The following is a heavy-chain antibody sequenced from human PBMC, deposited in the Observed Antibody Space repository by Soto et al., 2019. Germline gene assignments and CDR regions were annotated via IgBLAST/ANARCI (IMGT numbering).Heavy chain of an antibody. CDR2: INPSSGNT. Sequence: QVQLVQSGAEVKKPGASVKVSCKASGYSCTRHDINWVRQAPGQGLEWMGWINPSSGNTGYAQRFLGRLTMTTDTSTSTAYMAPSGLKSEDPAISYCARVFSMFSGVIVFSGMDVWGQGTTVTVPS. CDR3: ARVFSMFSGVIVFSGMDV. D-gene: IGHD2-21*01. V-gene: IGHV1-8*01. J-gene: IGHJ6*02. CDR1: GYSCTRHD.